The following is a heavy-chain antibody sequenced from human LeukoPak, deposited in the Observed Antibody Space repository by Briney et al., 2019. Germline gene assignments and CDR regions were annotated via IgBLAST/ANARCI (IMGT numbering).Heavy chain of an antibody. V-gene: IGHV1-2*02. Sequence: ASVKVSCKASGYTFTGYYMHWVRLAPGQGLEWMGWINPNSGGTNYAQKFQGRVTMTRDTSISTAYMELSRLRSDDTAVYYCARVPTYYDILTGYPKRGNYFDYWGQGTLVTVSS. CDR3: ARVPTYYDILTGYPKRGNYFDY. J-gene: IGHJ4*02. D-gene: IGHD3-9*01. CDR2: INPNSGGT. CDR1: GYTFTGYY.